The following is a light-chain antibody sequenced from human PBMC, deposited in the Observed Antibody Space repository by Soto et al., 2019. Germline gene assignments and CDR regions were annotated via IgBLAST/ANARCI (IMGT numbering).Light chain of an antibody. CDR2: GTS. J-gene: IGKJ2*01. CDR3: QQYNSSSGYT. Sequence: VLTQSPGTLSLSPGERATLSCRASPNIATQFFTWYQQRPGQAPRVLIYGTSTRATGIPDRFSGSGSGTDFTLTISRLEPEDFAVYYCQQYNSSSGYTFGQGTKLEIK. CDR1: PNIATQF. V-gene: IGKV3-20*01.